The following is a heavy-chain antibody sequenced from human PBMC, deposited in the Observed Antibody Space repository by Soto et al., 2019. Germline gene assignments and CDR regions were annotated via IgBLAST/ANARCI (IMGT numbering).Heavy chain of an antibody. CDR2: ISWNSGSI. CDR1: GFTFDDYA. D-gene: IGHD2-2*01. V-gene: IGHV3-9*01. J-gene: IGHJ3*02. CDR3: AKDIFRRGQFGVSQLPISGAFDI. Sequence: GGSLRLSCAASGFTFDDYAMHWVRQAPGKGLEWVSGISWNSGSIGYADSVKGRFTISRDNAKNSLYLQMNSLRAEDTALYYCAKDIFRRGQFGVSQLPISGAFDIWGQGTMVTVSS.